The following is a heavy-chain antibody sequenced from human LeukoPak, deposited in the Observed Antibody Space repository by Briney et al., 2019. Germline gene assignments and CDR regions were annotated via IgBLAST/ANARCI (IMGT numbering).Heavy chain of an antibody. V-gene: IGHV3-33*01. CDR2: IWSDGTNQ. CDR3: AIDAQRGFDYSNSLEH. CDR1: GFTFSHYG. D-gene: IGHD4-11*01. J-gene: IGHJ4*02. Sequence: PGGSLRLSCEASGFTFSHYGTHWVRQAPGKGLEWVAVIWSDGTNQYYADSVKGRFTISRDDFRSTVSLQMNSLRAEDTAVYYCAIDAQRGFDYSNSLEHWGQGSLVTVSS.